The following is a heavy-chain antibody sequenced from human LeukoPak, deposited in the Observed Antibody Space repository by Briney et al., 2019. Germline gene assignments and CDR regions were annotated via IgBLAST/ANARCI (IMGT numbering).Heavy chain of an antibody. Sequence: SGGSLRLSCGASGFTFSSHAMSGVRQAPGKGLEWVSAISGSEGRLFYADAVKGRFTISRDNSKTTLYLQMNSLRAEDTAVYYCARGPTVTHDAFDIWGEGTMVTVSS. CDR2: ISGSEGRL. V-gene: IGHV3-23*01. CDR3: ARGPTVTHDAFDI. J-gene: IGHJ3*02. D-gene: IGHD4-17*01. CDR1: GFTFSSHA.